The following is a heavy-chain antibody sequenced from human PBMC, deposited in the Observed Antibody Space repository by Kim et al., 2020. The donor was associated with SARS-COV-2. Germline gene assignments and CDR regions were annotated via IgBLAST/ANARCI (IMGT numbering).Heavy chain of an antibody. J-gene: IGHJ3*01. Sequence: ASVKVSCKASGYTFSSYNVAWMRQAPGQGLEWMGWINCFNGKTDYAQKFQGRVTVTTDTSTSTIYMELRSLTSDDTAFYYCTRYDGSFANFDVWGQGTLVTVSS. D-gene: IGHD3-9*01. V-gene: IGHV1-18*01. CDR3: TRYDGSFANFDV. CDR1: GYTFSSYN. CDR2: INCFNGKT.